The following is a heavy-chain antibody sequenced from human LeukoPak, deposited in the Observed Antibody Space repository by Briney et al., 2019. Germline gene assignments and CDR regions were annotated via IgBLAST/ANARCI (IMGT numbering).Heavy chain of an antibody. CDR1: GSTFSSHT. V-gene: IGHV3-48*04. J-gene: IGHJ4*02. CDR2: ISSSSSVI. Sequence: GGSLRLSCAASGSTFSSHTMNWVRQAPGKGLEWVSYISSSSSVIYYADSVKGRFTISRDNAKNSLYLQMNSLRAEDTAVYYCARNLPAADYWGQGTLVTVSS. D-gene: IGHD2-2*01. CDR3: ARNLPAADY.